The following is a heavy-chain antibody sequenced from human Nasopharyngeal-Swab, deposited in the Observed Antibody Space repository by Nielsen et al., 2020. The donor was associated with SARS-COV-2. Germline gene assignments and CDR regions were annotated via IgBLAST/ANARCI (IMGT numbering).Heavy chain of an antibody. V-gene: IGHV3-33*05. J-gene: IGHJ4*02. D-gene: IGHD4-17*01. CDR2: ISYDGSNK. CDR3: ARDIPLYYGDTGFDKDH. Sequence: WIRQPPGKGLEWVAVISYDGSNKYYADSVKGRFTISRDNSKNTLYLQTNSLRAEDTAVYYCARDIPLYYGDTGFDKDHWGQGTLVTVSS.